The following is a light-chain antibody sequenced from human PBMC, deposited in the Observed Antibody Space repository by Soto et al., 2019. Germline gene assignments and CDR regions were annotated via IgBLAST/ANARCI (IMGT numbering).Light chain of an antibody. J-gene: IGLJ3*02. CDR2: ANN. CDR1: SSNIGAGYD. Sequence: HSVLTQPPSLSGAPGQKVTFSCTGSSSNIGAGYDVHWYQQLPGTAPRLLIFANNNRASGVPDRFSGSKSGTSGSLAITGLQAEDEADYYCQSYDSSLSGWVFGGGTKLTVL. CDR3: QSYDSSLSGWV. V-gene: IGLV1-40*01.